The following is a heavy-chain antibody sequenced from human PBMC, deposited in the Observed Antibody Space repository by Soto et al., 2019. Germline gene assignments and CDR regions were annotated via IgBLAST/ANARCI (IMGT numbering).Heavy chain of an antibody. J-gene: IGHJ6*04. CDR3: AREIAARL. CDR1: GFTFSSYW. V-gene: IGHV3-7*01. CDR2: IKKDGSEE. D-gene: IGHD6-6*01. Sequence: VQLVEAGGGLVQPGGSLRLSCAASGFTFSSYWMSWFRQAPGKGLEWVANIKKDGSEENYVDSVKGRFTISRDNAKNALYLQRNSLIGEDTAVDYCAREIAARLWGKGTTVTVSS.